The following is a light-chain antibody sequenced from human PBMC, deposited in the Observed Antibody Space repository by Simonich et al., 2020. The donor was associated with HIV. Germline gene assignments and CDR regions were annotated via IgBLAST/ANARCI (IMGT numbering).Light chain of an antibody. V-gene: IGKV4-1*01. J-gene: IGKJ1*01. CDR3: HQYYGSPLT. CDR2: WAS. CDR1: QSVLSSSNNRNY. Sequence: DIVMTQSPDSLAVSLGERATINCKSSQSVLSSSNNRNYLGWYQQKPGPPPKLLIYWASTREPGVPDRFSGSGSGTDFTLTITSLQAEDVAVYYCHQYYGSPLTFGQGTKVEVK.